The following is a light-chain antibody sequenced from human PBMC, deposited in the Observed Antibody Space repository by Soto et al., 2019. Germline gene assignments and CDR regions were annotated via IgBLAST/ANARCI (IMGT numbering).Light chain of an antibody. V-gene: IGKV2-28*01. CDR1: QSLLHSNGYNY. J-gene: IGKJ5*01. CDR2: LGS. Sequence: DIVMTQSPLSLPVTPGEPASISCRSSQSLLHSNGYNYLDWYLQKPGQSPQLLIYLGSNRASGVPDRFSGSGSGTDFTLKISRVEAEDVGVYYCMQALQTPGFGQGTGLEIK. CDR3: MQALQTPG.